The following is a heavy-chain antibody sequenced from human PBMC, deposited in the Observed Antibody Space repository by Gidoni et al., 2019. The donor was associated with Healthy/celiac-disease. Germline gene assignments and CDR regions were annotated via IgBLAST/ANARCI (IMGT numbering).Heavy chain of an antibody. V-gene: IGHV1-8*01. CDR1: GYTFTSYD. CDR3: ARAEHQLMGWFDP. CDR2: MNSNSGNT. Sequence: QVQLVQSGAVVKKPGASVTVSCKSSGYTFTSYDINWVRQATGQGREWMGWMNSNSGNTGYAQKFQGRVTMTRNTSISTAYMELSSLRSEDTAVYYCARAEHQLMGWFDPWGQGTLVTVSS. D-gene: IGHD6-13*01. J-gene: IGHJ5*02.